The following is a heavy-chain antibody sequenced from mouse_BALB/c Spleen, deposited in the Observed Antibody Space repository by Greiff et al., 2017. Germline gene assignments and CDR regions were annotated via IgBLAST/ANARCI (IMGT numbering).Heavy chain of an antibody. CDR2: IWAGGST. Sequence: VQLQQSGPGLVAPSQSLSITCTVSGFSLTSYGVHWVRQPPGKGLEWLGVIWAGGSTNYNSALMSRLSISKDNSKSQVFLKMNSLQTDDTAMYYCARDREYGNAWFAYWGQGTLVTVSA. V-gene: IGHV2-9*02. CDR3: ARDREYGNAWFAY. J-gene: IGHJ3*01. D-gene: IGHD2-10*02. CDR1: GFSLTSYG.